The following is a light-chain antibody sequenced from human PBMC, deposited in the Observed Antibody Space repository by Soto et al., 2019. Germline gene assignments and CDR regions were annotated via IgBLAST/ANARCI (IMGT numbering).Light chain of an antibody. V-gene: IGLV2-14*01. J-gene: IGLJ1*01. Sequence: QSALTQPASVSGSPGQSITISCTGTSSDVGGYNYVSWYQQHPGKAPQLMIYEVSNRPSGVSNRFSGSKSGNTASLTISGLQAEDEADYYCISYTSSSTHVFGTGTKVTVL. CDR3: ISYTSSSTHV. CDR1: SSDVGGYNY. CDR2: EVS.